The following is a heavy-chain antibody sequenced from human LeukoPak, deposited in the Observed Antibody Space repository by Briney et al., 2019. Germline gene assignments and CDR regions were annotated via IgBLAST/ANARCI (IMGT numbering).Heavy chain of an antibody. V-gene: IGHV4-4*02. CDR3: ARSYSGSYFDY. Sequence: SETLSLTCAVSGGSISSSNWWSWVRQPPGKGLEWIGEIYHSGSTNYNPSLKSRVTISVDTSKNQFSLKLSSVTAADTAVYYCARSYSGSYFDYWGQGTLVTVSS. CDR2: IYHSGST. CDR1: GGSISSSNW. J-gene: IGHJ4*02. D-gene: IGHD1-26*01.